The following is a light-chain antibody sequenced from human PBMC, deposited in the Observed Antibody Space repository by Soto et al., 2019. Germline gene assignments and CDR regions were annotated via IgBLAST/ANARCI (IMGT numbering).Light chain of an antibody. CDR2: GAS. CDR1: QTVNRNY. Sequence: EIVLTQSPGTLSLSPGERATLSCRASQTVNRNYLVWYQQKPGQAPRVLISGASSRATGIPDRFSGSGSGTDFTLTIRRLEPEDFAVYYCTLHGNSNLFTFGPGTKGDMK. V-gene: IGKV3-20*01. CDR3: TLHGNSNLFT. J-gene: IGKJ3*01.